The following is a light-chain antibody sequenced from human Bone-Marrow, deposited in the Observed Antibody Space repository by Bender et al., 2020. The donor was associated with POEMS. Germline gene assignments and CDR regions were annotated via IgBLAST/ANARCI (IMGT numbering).Light chain of an antibody. J-gene: IGLJ2*01. Sequence: QSALTQPASVSGSPGQSITISCTGTSSDVGNFNLVSWYQQHPGKAPKVMIYDAAKRPSGVSNRFSGSRSGYTASLTISGLQAEDEANYYCCSYTSSGTFVFGGGTKLTVL. CDR1: SSDVGNFNL. CDR2: DAA. V-gene: IGLV2-23*02. CDR3: CSYTSSGTFV.